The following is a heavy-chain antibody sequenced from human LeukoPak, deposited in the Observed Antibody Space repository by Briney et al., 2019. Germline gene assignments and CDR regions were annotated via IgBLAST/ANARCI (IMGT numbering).Heavy chain of an antibody. CDR3: AKDIQQLAPGGNY. CDR2: ISSTSGTI. D-gene: IGHD6-13*01. CDR1: GYTFSGYS. J-gene: IGHJ4*02. Sequence: GGSLRLSCAASGYTFSGYSMNWVRQAPGKGLEWASYISSTSGTIEYADSVKGRFTISRDNAKNSLYLQMNSLRAEDTAVYYCAKDIQQLAPGGNYWGQGTLVTVSS. V-gene: IGHV3-48*04.